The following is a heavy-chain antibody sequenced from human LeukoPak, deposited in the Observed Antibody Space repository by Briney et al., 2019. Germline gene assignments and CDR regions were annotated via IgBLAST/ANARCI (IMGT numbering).Heavy chain of an antibody. CDR1: GFTFSNAW. Sequence: GGSLRLSCAASGFTFSNAWMSWVRQAPGKGLEWVGRIKSKTDGGTTDYAAPVKGRFTISRDDSKNTLYLQMNSLRAEDTAVYYCAKVVAATPDNWFDPWGQGTLVTVSS. V-gene: IGHV3-15*01. CDR2: IKSKTDGGTT. CDR3: AKVVAATPDNWFDP. D-gene: IGHD2-15*01. J-gene: IGHJ5*02.